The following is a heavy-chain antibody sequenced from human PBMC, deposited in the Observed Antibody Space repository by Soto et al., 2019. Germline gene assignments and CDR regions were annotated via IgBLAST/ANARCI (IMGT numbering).Heavy chain of an antibody. V-gene: IGHV4-59*08. CDR3: ARNYGPGYTFDY. CDR1: GGSISSYY. J-gene: IGHJ4*02. CDR2: IYYSGST. D-gene: IGHD3-10*01. Sequence: QVQLQESGPGLVKPSETLSLTCTVSGGSISSYYWSWIRQPPGKGLEWIGYIYYSGSTTYNPSLKSRVTISVDTSKNQFSLKLSSVTAADTAVYYCARNYGPGYTFDYWGQGTLVTVSS.